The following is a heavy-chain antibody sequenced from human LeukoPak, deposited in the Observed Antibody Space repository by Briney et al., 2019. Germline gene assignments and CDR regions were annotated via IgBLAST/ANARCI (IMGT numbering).Heavy chain of an antibody. CDR2: ISDRGDST. J-gene: IGHJ3*01. D-gene: IGHD2-21*02. V-gene: IGHV3-23*01. CDR3: AKGRWGLTINNFDL. CDR1: GFTFSDYY. Sequence: PGGSLRLSCAASGFTFSDYYMSWIRQAPGKGLEWVSVISDRGDSTYYADSVKGRFTISRDSSKNTLYLQMNSLGGEDTALYYCAKGRWGLTINNFDLWGQGTMVTVSS.